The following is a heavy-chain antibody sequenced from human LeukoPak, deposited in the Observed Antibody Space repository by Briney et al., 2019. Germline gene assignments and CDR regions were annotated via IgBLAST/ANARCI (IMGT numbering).Heavy chain of an antibody. CDR2: VYYSGNT. CDR1: GGSISSGGYS. V-gene: IGHV4-31*03. D-gene: IGHD3-16*01. CDR3: AKDRGPSAFDI. Sequence: SETLSLTCTVSGGSISSGGYSWNWIRQHPGKGLEWIGYVYYSGNTYYNPSLKSRLAISVDTSKNQFSLKLSSVTAADTAIYYCAKDRGPSAFDIWGQGTMVTVSS. J-gene: IGHJ3*02.